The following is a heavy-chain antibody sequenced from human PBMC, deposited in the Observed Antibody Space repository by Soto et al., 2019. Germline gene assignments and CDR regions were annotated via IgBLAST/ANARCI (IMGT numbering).Heavy chain of an antibody. Sequence: GGSLRLSCAASGFTFSSYWMSWVRQAPGKGLEWVANIKQDGSEKYYVDSVKGRFTISRDNAKNSLYLQMNSLRAEDTAVYYCARDQQEMDSSTPYYYGMDVWGQGTTVTVSS. V-gene: IGHV3-7*03. D-gene: IGHD6-13*01. CDR1: GFTFSSYW. CDR3: ARDQQEMDSSTPYYYGMDV. CDR2: IKQDGSEK. J-gene: IGHJ6*02.